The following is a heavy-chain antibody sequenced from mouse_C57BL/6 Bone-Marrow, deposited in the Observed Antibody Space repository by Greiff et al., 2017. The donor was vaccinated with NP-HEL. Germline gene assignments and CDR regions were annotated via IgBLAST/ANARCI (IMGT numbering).Heavy chain of an antibody. CDR1: GYSITSGYY. CDR3: ARGGY. J-gene: IGHJ2*01. Sequence: EVQLVESGPGLVKPSQSLSLTCSVTGYSITSGYYWNWIRQFPGNKLEWMGYISYDGSNNYNPSLKNRISITRDTSKNQFFLKLNSVTTEDTATYYCARGGYWGQGTTLTVSS. V-gene: IGHV3-6*01. CDR2: ISYDGSN.